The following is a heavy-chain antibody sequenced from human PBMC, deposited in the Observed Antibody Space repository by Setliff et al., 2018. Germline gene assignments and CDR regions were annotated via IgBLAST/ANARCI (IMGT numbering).Heavy chain of an antibody. CDR2: IHYLGTT. D-gene: IGHD1-26*01. CDR3: ARHPDGRIVPFDY. CDR1: GASISSGTYY. J-gene: IGHJ4*02. Sequence: SETLSLTCTVSGASISSGTYYWGWIRQPPGKGLEWIGRIHYLGTTYSNASLASRLTMSVDTSKNQFSLKLSSVTAADTAFYYCARHPDGRIVPFDYWGQGILVTVSS. V-gene: IGHV4-39*01.